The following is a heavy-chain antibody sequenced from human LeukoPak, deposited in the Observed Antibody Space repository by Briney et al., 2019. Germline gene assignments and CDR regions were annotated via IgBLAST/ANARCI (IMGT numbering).Heavy chain of an antibody. J-gene: IGHJ4*02. CDR1: GFTVSSNY. D-gene: IGHD3-10*01. V-gene: IGHV3-53*01. CDR3: ARDYYGSGSYY. CDR2: IYSGGST. Sequence: GGSLRLSCAASGFTVSSNYMSWARQAPGKGLEWVSVIYSGGSTYYADSVKGRFTISRDSSKNTLYLQMNSLRAEDTAVYYCARDYYGSGSYYWGQGTLVTVSS.